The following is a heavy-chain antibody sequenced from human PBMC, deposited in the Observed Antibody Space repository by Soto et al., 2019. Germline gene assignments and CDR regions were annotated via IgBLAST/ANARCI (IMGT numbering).Heavy chain of an antibody. CDR1: GFTFSSYW. D-gene: IGHD1-26*01. V-gene: IGHV3-74*01. CDR2: INSDGSST. Sequence: GGSLRLSCAASGFTFSSYWMHWVRQAPGKGLVWVSRINSDGSSTSYADSVKGRFTISRDNAKNTLYLQMNSLRAEDTAVYYCASLWEGPYYYYYGMDVWGQGTTVTVSS. J-gene: IGHJ6*02. CDR3: ASLWEGPYYYYYGMDV.